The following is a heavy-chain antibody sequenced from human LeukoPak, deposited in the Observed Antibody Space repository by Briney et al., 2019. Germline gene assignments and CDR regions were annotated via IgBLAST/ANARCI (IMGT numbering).Heavy chain of an antibody. CDR3: ARVKGPSIVGATTYYYYYGMDV. Sequence: PSETLSLTCTVSGGSISSGDYYWRWIRQPPGKGLEWIGYIYYSGSTYYNPSLKSRVTISVDTSKNQFSLKLSSVTAADTAVYYCARVKGPSIVGATTYYYYYGMDVWGQGTTVTVSS. D-gene: IGHD1-26*01. J-gene: IGHJ6*02. V-gene: IGHV4-30-4*01. CDR1: GGSISSGDYY. CDR2: IYYSGST.